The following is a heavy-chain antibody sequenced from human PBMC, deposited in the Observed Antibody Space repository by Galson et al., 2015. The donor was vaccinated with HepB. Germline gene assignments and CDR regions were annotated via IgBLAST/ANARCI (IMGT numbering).Heavy chain of an antibody. V-gene: IGHV3-74*01. CDR3: ISSYWGAPNY. CDR1: GFTFSNSW. Sequence: SLRLSCADYGFTFSNSWMHWVRQTPGKGLVWVSRINTDGSSATYADSVKGRCTISRDNAKNTLYLQMNSLRAEDTAVYYCISSYWGAPNYWGQGTLVTVSS. D-gene: IGHD3-10*01. CDR2: INTDGSSA. J-gene: IGHJ4*02.